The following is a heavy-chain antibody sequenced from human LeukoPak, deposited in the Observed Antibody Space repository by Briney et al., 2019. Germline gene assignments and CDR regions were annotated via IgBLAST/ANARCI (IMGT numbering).Heavy chain of an antibody. CDR2: IYPGDSDT. V-gene: IGHV5-51*01. D-gene: IGHD3-10*01. CDR1: GYIYTSYW. J-gene: IGHJ4*02. Sequence: GESLKISCNSSGYIYTSYWIGWVRQMPGKGLEWMGIIYPGDSDTRYSPSFQGQVTISADKSISTAYLQWSSLKASDTAMYYCARHATYYYGSGSPRGDYWGQGTLVTVSS. CDR3: ARHATYYYGSGSPRGDY.